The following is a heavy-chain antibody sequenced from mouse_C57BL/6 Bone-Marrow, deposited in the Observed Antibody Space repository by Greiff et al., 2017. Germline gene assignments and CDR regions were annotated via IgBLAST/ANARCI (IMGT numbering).Heavy chain of an antibody. CDR2: IAPANGNT. J-gene: IGHJ3*01. CDR3: AVDYAWFAY. V-gene: IGHV14-3*01. Sequence: VQLQQSVAELVRPGASVKLSCTASGFTIKNTYMHWVKPRPEQGLEWIGRIAPANGNTKYAPTFQGKATITADTSSNTAYLQLSSLTSDDTAIYCCAVDYAWFAYWGQGTLVTVSA. D-gene: IGHD2-4*01. CDR1: GFTIKNTY.